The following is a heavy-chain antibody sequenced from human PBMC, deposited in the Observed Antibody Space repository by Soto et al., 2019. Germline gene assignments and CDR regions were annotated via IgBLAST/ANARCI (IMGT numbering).Heavy chain of an antibody. V-gene: IGHV1-46*03. CDR1: GYTFTSYY. CDR3: ARSTTDFWSGYYYFDY. Sequence: ASVKVSCKASGYTFTSYYMHWVRQAPGQGLEWMGIINPSGGSKSYAQKFQGRVTMTRDTSTSTVYMELSSLRSEDTAVYYCARSTTDFWSGYYYFDYWGQGTLVTVSS. D-gene: IGHD3-3*01. CDR2: INPSGGSK. J-gene: IGHJ4*02.